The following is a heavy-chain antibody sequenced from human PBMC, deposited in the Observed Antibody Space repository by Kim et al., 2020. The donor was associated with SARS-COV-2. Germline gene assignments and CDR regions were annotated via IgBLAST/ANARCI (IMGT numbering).Heavy chain of an antibody. J-gene: IGHJ5*02. CDR3: ARGGGIAAAGTVGGWFDP. CDR1: GYTFTSYA. V-gene: IGHV1-3*01. D-gene: IGHD6-13*01. CDR2: INAGNGNT. Sequence: ASVKVSCKASGYTFTSYAMHWVRQAPGQRLEWMGWINAGNGNTKYSQKFQGRVTITRDTSAGTAYMELSSLRSEDTAVYYCARGGGIAAAGTVGGWFDPWGQGTLVTVSS.